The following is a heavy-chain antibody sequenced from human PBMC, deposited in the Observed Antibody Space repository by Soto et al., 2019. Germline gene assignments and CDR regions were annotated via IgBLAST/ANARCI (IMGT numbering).Heavy chain of an antibody. CDR3: ARDGHCSSTSCYGWFDP. CDR2: INPNSGGT. Sequence: QVQLVQSGAEVKKPGASVKVSCKASGYTFTGYYMHWVRQAPGQGLEWMGWINPNSGGTNYAQKFQGWVTMTRDTSISTAYMERSRLRSDDTAVYYFARDGHCSSTSCYGWFDPWGQGTLVTVSS. D-gene: IGHD2-2*01. V-gene: IGHV1-2*04. J-gene: IGHJ5*02. CDR1: GYTFTGYY.